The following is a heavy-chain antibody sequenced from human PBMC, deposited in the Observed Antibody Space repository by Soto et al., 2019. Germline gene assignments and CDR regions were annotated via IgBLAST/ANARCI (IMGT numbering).Heavy chain of an antibody. CDR3: ARDRSDSSRADSFDI. CDR2: IYLGRAT. CDR1: GFSVSNTY. V-gene: IGHV3-53*01. Sequence: PGGSLRLSCAVSGFSVSNTYMSWVRQAPGKGLEWISVIYLGRATYYADSLKGRFTISRDDSRNTVYLQMNSLTTEDTAVYFCARDRSDSSRADSFDIWGQGTMVTVSS. D-gene: IGHD6-25*01. J-gene: IGHJ3*02.